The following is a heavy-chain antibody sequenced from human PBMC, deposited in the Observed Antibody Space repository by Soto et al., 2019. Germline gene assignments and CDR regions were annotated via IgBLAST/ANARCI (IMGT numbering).Heavy chain of an antibody. J-gene: IGHJ4*02. CDR2: IIPILGIA. CDR1: GGTFSSYT. Sequence: QVQLVQSGAEVKKPGSSGKVSCKASGGTFSSYTISWVRQAPGQGLEWMGRIIPILGIANYAQKFQGRVTITADKSTSTAYMELSSLRSEDTAVYYCARDGGDCSGGSCYSGLFDYWGQGTLVTVSS. D-gene: IGHD2-15*01. CDR3: ARDGGDCSGGSCYSGLFDY. V-gene: IGHV1-69*08.